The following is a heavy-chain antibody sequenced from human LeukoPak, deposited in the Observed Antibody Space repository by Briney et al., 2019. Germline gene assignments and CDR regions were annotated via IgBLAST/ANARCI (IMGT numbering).Heavy chain of an antibody. J-gene: IGHJ4*02. CDR2: IRYDGSNK. V-gene: IGHV3-30*02. D-gene: IGHD3-9*01. CDR1: GFTVSANY. CDR3: AKVERYFDWFFDY. Sequence: GGSLTLSCAASGFTVSANYMTWVRQAPGKGLEWVAFIRYDGSNKYYADSVKGRFTISRDNSKNTLYLQMNSLRAEDTAVYYCAKVERYFDWFFDYWGQGTLVTVSS.